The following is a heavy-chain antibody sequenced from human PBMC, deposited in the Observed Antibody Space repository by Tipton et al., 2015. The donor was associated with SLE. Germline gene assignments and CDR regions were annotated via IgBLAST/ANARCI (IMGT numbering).Heavy chain of an antibody. CDR3: ARDEYRYDTTGYHLLGHFDF. V-gene: IGHV4-39*07. CDR2: VYYTGNT. Sequence: GLVKPSETLSLTCIVSGDSISSSSYYWGWIRQPPGKGLEWVGTVYYTGNTFYNPSLKSRVTISVDTSKNQFSLNLSSVTAADTAVYYCARDEYRYDTTGYHLLGHFDFWGQGTQVSVSS. CDR1: GDSISSSSYY. J-gene: IGHJ4*02. D-gene: IGHD3-22*01.